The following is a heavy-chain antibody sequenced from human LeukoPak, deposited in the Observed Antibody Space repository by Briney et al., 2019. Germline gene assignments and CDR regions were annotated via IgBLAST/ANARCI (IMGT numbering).Heavy chain of an antibody. CDR3: ARCIVGASGYFDY. D-gene: IGHD1-26*01. CDR2: ISYDGSNK. Sequence: GGSLRLSCAASGFTFSSYAMHWVRQAPGKGLEWVAVISYDGSNKYYADSVKGRFTISRDNSKNTLYLQMNSLRAEDTAVYYCARCIVGASGYFDYWGQGTLVTVSS. J-gene: IGHJ4*02. V-gene: IGHV3-30*04. CDR1: GFTFSSYA.